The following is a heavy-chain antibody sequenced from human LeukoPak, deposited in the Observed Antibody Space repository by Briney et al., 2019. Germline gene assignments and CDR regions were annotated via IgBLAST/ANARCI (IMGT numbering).Heavy chain of an antibody. D-gene: IGHD3-22*01. CDR3: ARLHYDTSGLYYYFDY. CDR2: IHYNVTT. Sequence: SETLSLTCTVSGYSISSHYWSWIRQPPGKGLEGMGFIHYNVTTNYNPSLKSRIAISVDTSKNQFSLKLTSVTAADTAVYYCARLHYDTSGLYYYFDYWGQGTLVTVSS. CDR1: GYSISSHY. J-gene: IGHJ4*02. V-gene: IGHV4-59*08.